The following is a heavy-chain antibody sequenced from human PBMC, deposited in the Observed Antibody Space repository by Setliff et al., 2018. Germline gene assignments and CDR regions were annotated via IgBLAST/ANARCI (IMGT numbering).Heavy chain of an antibody. CDR3: ARERIYDGLNYNGMDV. CDR1: GYTFSNYG. D-gene: IGHD3-3*01. V-gene: IGHV1-18*01. CDR2: ISGYDGNT. Sequence: ASVKVSCKTSGYTFSNYGVSWVRQAPGQGLAWMGWISGYDGNTKYAQNLHGRVTMTTDTSTPTAYMELRSLRSDDTAVYYCARERIYDGLNYNGMDVWGQGTTVTVSS. J-gene: IGHJ6*01.